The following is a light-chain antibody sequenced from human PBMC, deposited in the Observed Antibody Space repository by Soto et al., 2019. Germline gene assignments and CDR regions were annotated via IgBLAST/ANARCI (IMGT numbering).Light chain of an antibody. CDR2: AAY. J-gene: IGKJ1*01. Sequence: DIQMTQSPSSVSASVGDRVTIACRASQGISNSLAWYQQKPGKPPKLLIYAAYTLRSGVPSRFSGSGSGTDFTLTISSLQPDDFATYYCQHYNSYSEAFGQGTKVELK. CDR1: QGISNS. V-gene: IGKV1-27*01. CDR3: QHYNSYSEA.